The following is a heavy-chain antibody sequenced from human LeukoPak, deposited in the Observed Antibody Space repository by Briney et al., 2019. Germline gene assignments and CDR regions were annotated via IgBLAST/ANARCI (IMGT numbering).Heavy chain of an antibody. D-gene: IGHD6-19*01. J-gene: IGHJ4*02. CDR3: ARAAVAGRLNY. CDR2: IYTSGST. V-gene: IGHV4-4*07. Sequence: SETLSLTCTVSGGSISRYYWSWIRQPAGKGLEWIGRIYTSGSTNYNPSLKSRVTISVDKSKNQFSLKLSSVTAADTAVYYCARAAVAGRLNYWGQGTLVTVSS. CDR1: GGSISRYY.